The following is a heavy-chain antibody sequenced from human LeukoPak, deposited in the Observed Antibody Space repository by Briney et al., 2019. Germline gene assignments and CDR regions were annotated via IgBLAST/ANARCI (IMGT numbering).Heavy chain of an antibody. D-gene: IGHD3-10*01. CDR3: ARGTYYYGSGSYLHALDY. V-gene: IGHV5-51*01. CDR2: IYPGDSDT. Sequence: GESLKISCEGSGYSFTSYWIGWVRQMPGKGLEWMGIIYPGDSDTRYSPSFQGQVTISADKSISTAYLQWSSLKASDTAMYYCARGTYYYGSGSYLHALDYWGQGTLVTVSS. J-gene: IGHJ4*02. CDR1: GYSFTSYW.